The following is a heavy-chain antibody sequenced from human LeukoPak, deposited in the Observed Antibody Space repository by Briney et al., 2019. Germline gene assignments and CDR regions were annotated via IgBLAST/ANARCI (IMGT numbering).Heavy chain of an antibody. D-gene: IGHD3-9*01. CDR1: GYTFTGYY. Sequence: ASVKVSCKASGYTFTGYYMHWVRQAPGQGLEWMGWISAYNGNTNYAQKLQGRVTMTTDTSTSTAYMELRSLRSDDTAVYYCARESRYDILTGYPSDYWGQGTLVTVSS. CDR2: ISAYNGNT. J-gene: IGHJ4*02. V-gene: IGHV1-18*04. CDR3: ARESRYDILTGYPSDY.